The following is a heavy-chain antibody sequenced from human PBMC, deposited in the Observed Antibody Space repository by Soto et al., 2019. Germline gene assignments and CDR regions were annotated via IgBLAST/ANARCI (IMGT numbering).Heavy chain of an antibody. CDR3: ARGSSAIKQWLAPPNYYYYYGMDV. Sequence: SEALSLTCAVYGGSFSGYYWSWIRQPPGKGLEWIGEINHSGSTNYNPSLKSRVTISVDTSKNQFSLKLSSVTAADTAVYYCARGSSAIKQWLAPPNYYYYYGMDVWGQGTTVTVSS. V-gene: IGHV4-34*01. CDR1: GGSFSGYY. J-gene: IGHJ6*02. CDR2: INHSGST. D-gene: IGHD6-19*01.